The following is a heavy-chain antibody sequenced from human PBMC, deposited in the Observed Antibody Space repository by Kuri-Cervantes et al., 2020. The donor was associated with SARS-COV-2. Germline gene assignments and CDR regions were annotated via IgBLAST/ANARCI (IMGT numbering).Heavy chain of an antibody. CDR2: IYTSGST. CDR1: GGSISSGSYY. Sequence: SETLSLTCTVSGGSISSGSYYWSWIRQPAGKGLEWIGRIYTSGSTNYNPSLKSRVTISADTSKNQFSLKLNSVTAADTAIYYCARGGTRRDDAFDIWGQGTLVTVSS. V-gene: IGHV4-61*02. CDR3: ARGGTRRDDAFDI. J-gene: IGHJ3*02.